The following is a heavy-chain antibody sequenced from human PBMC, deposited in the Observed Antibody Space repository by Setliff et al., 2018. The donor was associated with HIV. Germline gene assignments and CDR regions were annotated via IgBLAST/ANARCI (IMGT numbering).Heavy chain of an antibody. D-gene: IGHD6-13*01. J-gene: IGHJ4*02. CDR1: GFTFSRYE. CDR2: ISSSGGTI. V-gene: IGHV3-48*03. CDR3: ARDSSSWYEFYFDC. Sequence: GGSLRLSCAASGFTFSRYEMNWVRQAPGKGLEWVSYISSSGGTIYYADPVKGRFTISRDNAKNSLYLQMNSLRAEDTAVYYCARDSSSWYEFYFDCWGQGTLVTVSS.